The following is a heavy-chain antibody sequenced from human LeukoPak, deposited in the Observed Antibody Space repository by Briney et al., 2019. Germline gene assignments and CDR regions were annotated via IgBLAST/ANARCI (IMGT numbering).Heavy chain of an antibody. Sequence: GGSLRLSCAASGFTFSSYAMSWVRQAPGKGLEWVSAISGSGGSTYYADSVKGRFTISRDNSKNTLYLQMNSLRAEDTAVYYCAKFGGARYCSSTSCYLFHFDYWGQGTLVTVSS. J-gene: IGHJ4*02. CDR3: AKFGGARYCSSTSCYLFHFDY. D-gene: IGHD2-2*01. CDR2: ISGSGGST. V-gene: IGHV3-23*01. CDR1: GFTFSSYA.